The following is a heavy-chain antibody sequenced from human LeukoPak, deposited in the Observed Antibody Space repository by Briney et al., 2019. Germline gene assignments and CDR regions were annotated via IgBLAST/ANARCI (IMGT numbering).Heavy chain of an antibody. J-gene: IGHJ2*01. CDR1: GYTFTSYG. V-gene: IGHV1-18*01. D-gene: IGHD4-17*01. CDR2: ISAYNGNT. CDR3: ARDRGKAYGDYGYFDL. Sequence: GESLKISCKASGYTFTSYGISWVRQAPGQGLEWMGWISAYNGNTNYAQKLQGRVTMTTDTSTSTAYMELRSLRSDDTAVYYCARDRGKAYGDYGYFDLWGRGTLVTVSS.